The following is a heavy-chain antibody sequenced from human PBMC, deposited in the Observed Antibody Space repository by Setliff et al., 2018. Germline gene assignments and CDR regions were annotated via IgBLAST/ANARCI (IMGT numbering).Heavy chain of an antibody. CDR3: ARGGGQIHYDFWSGYFSDPQPNYYYYYMDV. V-gene: IGHV1-69*13. J-gene: IGHJ6*03. D-gene: IGHD3-3*01. Sequence: ASVKVSCKASGGTFSTYAISWVRQAPGQGLEWMGGIIPIFATANYAQKFQGRVTITADESTSTAYMELSSLRSGGTAVYYCARGGGQIHYDFWSGYFSDPQPNYYYYYMDVWGKGTTVTVSS. CDR1: GGTFSTYA. CDR2: IIPIFATA.